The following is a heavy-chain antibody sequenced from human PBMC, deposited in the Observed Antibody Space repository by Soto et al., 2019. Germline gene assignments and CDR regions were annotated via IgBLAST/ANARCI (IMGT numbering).Heavy chain of an antibody. V-gene: IGHV4-4*02. D-gene: IGHD3-3*01. Sequence: PSETLSLTCAVSGVSISSGNWWSWVRQPPGKGLEFIGEIHHSGSANYNPSLKSRLSMSVDKSKNQFSLNLGSVSAADTAVYYCARYRAASGTYYFDNWGLGTLVPSPQ. J-gene: IGHJ4*02. CDR1: GVSISSGNW. CDR3: ARYRAASGTYYFDN. CDR2: IHHSGSA.